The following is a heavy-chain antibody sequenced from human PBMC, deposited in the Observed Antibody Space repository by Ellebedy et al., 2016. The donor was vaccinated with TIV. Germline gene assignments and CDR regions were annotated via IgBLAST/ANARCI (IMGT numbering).Heavy chain of an antibody. CDR1: GFTFSSYS. D-gene: IGHD1-26*01. V-gene: IGHV3-21*01. CDR3: APVGATSPDY. J-gene: IGHJ4*02. CDR2: ISSSSSYI. Sequence: GESLKISCAASGFTFSSYSMNWVRQAPGKGLEWVSSISSSSSYIYYADSVKGRFTISRDNAKNSLYLQMNSLRAEDTAVYYCAPVGATSPDYWGQGTLVTVSS.